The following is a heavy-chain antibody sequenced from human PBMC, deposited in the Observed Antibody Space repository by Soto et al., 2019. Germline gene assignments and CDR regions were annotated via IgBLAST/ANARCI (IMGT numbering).Heavy chain of an antibody. CDR1: GDSVSSNSAA. CDR3: AREDKEEWLRLLSGMDV. V-gene: IGHV6-1*01. D-gene: IGHD5-12*01. CDR2: TYYRSRWYY. Sequence: QVQLQQSGPGLVKPSQTLSLTCAISGDSVSSNSAAWNWIRQSPSRGLEWLGRTYYRSRWYYDYATSPKRRISIHPDTSQNQFSLQLNSVTPEDTAVYYCAREDKEEWLRLLSGMDVWGQGTTVTVSS. J-gene: IGHJ6*02.